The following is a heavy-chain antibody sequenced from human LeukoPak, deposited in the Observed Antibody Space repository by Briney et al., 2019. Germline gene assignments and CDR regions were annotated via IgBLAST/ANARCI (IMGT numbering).Heavy chain of an antibody. CDR1: GGTFSSYA. J-gene: IGHJ5*02. CDR3: ARDRRMFDP. Sequence: VASVTVSCKASGGTFSSYAISWVRQAPGQGLEWMGGIIPIFGTANYAQKFQGGVTITADGSTSTAYMELSSLRSEDTAVYYCARDRRMFDPWGQGTLVTVSS. V-gene: IGHV1-69*13. CDR2: IIPIFGTA.